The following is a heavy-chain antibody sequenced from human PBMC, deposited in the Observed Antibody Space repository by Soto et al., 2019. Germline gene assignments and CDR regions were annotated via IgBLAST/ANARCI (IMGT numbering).Heavy chain of an antibody. CDR2: IIPIFGTA. Sequence: ASVKVSCKASGGTFSSYAISWVRQAPGQGLEWMGGIIPIFGTANYAQKFQGRVTITADESTSTAYMELSSLRSGDTAVYYCARVKYYYDSSGILYYYYGMDVWGQGTTVTVSS. CDR3: ARVKYYYDSSGILYYYYGMDV. CDR1: GGTFSSYA. V-gene: IGHV1-69*13. D-gene: IGHD3-22*01. J-gene: IGHJ6*02.